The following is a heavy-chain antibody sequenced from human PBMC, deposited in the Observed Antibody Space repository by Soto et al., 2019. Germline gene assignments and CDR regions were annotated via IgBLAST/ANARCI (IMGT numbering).Heavy chain of an antibody. V-gene: IGHV3-53*01. Sequence: EGSLRLSCAASGFTVSDELMSWVGQAPGKGAQWVSVIYYGATTYYADSVQGRFTISRDKSTNTLYPQMNDLRADDTAVYYCSREAAGFDVWGQGTTFTVSS. CDR3: SREAAGFDV. J-gene: IGHJ3*01. CDR2: IYYGATT. CDR1: GFTVSDEL.